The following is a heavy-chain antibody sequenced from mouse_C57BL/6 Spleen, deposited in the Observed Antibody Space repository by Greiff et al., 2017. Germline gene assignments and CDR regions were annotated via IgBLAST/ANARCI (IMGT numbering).Heavy chain of an antibody. V-gene: IGHV1-19*01. CDR2: INPYNGGT. CDR1: GYTFTDYY. J-gene: IGHJ2*01. D-gene: IGHD1-1*01. CDR3: ARTATVVATPFDY. Sequence: VQLQQSGPVLVKPGASVKMSCKASGYTFTDYYMNWVKQSHGKSLEWIGVINPYNGGTSYNQKFKGKATLTVDKSSSTAYMELNSLTSEDSAVYYCARTATVVATPFDYWGQGTTLTVSS.